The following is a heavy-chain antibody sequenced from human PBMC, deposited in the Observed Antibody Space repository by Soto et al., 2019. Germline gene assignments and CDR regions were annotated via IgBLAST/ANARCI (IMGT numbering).Heavy chain of an antibody. V-gene: IGHV1-3*01. CDR2: INAANDNT. Sequence: QVQLVQSGAEVKKPGASVKVSCKAAGYTFTRYTIHWVRQAPGQRLEWMGWINAANDNTKYSQRLQGRVTITRDTSASTAYMELSSLRSEDTAVYYCARGQWDLLPWGQGTLVTVSS. D-gene: IGHD1-26*01. CDR1: GYTFTRYT. J-gene: IGHJ5*02. CDR3: ARGQWDLLP.